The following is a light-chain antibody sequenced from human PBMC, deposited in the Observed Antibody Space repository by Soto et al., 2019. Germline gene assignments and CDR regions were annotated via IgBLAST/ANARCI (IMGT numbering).Light chain of an antibody. CDR1: QNIDNF. CDR3: QQYGSSLLT. Sequence: EIVLRQSPATLSMSPGERATLSCRASQNIDNFLVWYQQKPGQAPRLLIYDASKRATGIPARFSGSGSGTDFTLTISRLEPEDSAVYYCQQYGSSLLTFGGGTKVDIK. CDR2: DAS. J-gene: IGKJ4*01. V-gene: IGKV3-20*01.